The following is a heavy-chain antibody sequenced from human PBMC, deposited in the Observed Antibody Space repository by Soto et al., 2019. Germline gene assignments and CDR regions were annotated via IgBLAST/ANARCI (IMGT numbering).Heavy chain of an antibody. CDR3: AKDLDDFWSGPSGY. CDR2: ISYDGSNK. Sequence: PGGSLRLSCAASGFTFSSYGMHWVRQAPGKGLEWVAVISYDGSNKYYADSVKGRFTISRDNSKNTLYLQMNSLRAEDTAVYYCAKDLDDFWSGPSGYWGQGTLVTVSS. D-gene: IGHD3-3*01. CDR1: GFTFSSYG. V-gene: IGHV3-30*18. J-gene: IGHJ4*02.